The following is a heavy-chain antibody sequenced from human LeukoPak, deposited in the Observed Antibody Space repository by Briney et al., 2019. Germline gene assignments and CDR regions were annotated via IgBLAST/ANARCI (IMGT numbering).Heavy chain of an antibody. V-gene: IGHV3-53*01. CDR2: IFSGGST. CDR1: GFTVRRNY. Sequence: GSLRLSWVASGFTVRRNYMSWVRPAPGEGVELGSAIFSGGSTFYADSVTGRFTISRDTSKNTVYLEMNSPRAEDTAVYYCARDLKNSGWYGDFDYWGQGTLVTVSS. D-gene: IGHD6-19*01. J-gene: IGHJ4*02. CDR3: ARDLKNSGWYGDFDY.